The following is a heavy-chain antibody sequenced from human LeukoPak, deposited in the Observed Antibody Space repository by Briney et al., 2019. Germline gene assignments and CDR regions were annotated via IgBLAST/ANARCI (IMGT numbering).Heavy chain of an antibody. J-gene: IGHJ4*02. Sequence: GGSLRLSCAASGFSVSRNYMGWVRQAPGKGLERVSVLYSGGSTYYADSVRGRFTISSDNSKNTVYLQMNSLRVEDTAVYYCARNRGRLYYFDYWGQGTLVTVSS. CDR3: ARNRGRLYYFDY. V-gene: IGHV3-53*01. CDR1: GFSVSRNY. CDR2: LYSGGST. D-gene: IGHD3-16*02.